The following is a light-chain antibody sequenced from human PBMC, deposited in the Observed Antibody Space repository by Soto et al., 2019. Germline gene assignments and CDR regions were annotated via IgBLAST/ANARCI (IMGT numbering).Light chain of an antibody. CDR2: GAS. Sequence: EIVMTQSPATLSVSPGERATLSCRASQSVSSSLAWYQQQPGQAPRLLIYGASTRATGIPARFSGSGSGTEFTLTISSLQSEDFAVYYCQEYNNWPPHTFGQGTKLEIK. CDR3: QEYNNWPPHT. V-gene: IGKV3-15*01. CDR1: QSVSSS. J-gene: IGKJ2*01.